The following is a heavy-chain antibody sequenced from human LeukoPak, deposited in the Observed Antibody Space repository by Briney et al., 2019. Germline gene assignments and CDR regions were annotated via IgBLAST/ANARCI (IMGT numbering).Heavy chain of an antibody. Sequence: GGSLRLSCAASGFTFSSYAMSWVRQAPGKGLEWVSAISGSGGSTYYADSVKGRFTISRDNSKNTLYLQMNSPRAEDTAVYYCAKRSNGAPPRLHTYGYWGQGTLVTVSS. CDR1: GFTFSSYA. CDR3: AKRSNGAPPRLHTYGY. CDR2: ISGSGGST. D-gene: IGHD2-8*01. V-gene: IGHV3-23*01. J-gene: IGHJ4*02.